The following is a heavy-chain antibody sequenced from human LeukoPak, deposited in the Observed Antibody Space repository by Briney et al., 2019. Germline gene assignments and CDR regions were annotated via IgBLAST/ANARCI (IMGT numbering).Heavy chain of an antibody. CDR2: INHSGST. Sequence: KASETLSLTCAVYGGSFSGYYWSWIRQPPGRGLEWIGEINHSGSTNYNPSLKSRVTISVDTSKNQFSLKLSSVTAADTAVYYCARSRRYNWNYRQQYFDYWGQGTLVTVSS. CDR1: GGSFSGYY. D-gene: IGHD1-7*01. V-gene: IGHV4-34*01. CDR3: ARSRRYNWNYRQQYFDY. J-gene: IGHJ4*02.